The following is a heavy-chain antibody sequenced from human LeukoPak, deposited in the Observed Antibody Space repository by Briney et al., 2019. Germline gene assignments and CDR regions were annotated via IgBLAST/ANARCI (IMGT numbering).Heavy chain of an antibody. CDR2: ISYDGTKK. D-gene: IGHD3-10*01. J-gene: IGHJ4*02. V-gene: IGHV3-30*03. Sequence: GGSLRPSCAASGFTFSGYGMHWVRQAPGKGLEWVAVISYDGTKKFYADSVKGRLTISRDNSKNTLYMQMNSLRPEDTAVYYCARPIDNGSGSYYFPYWGQGTLVTVSS. CDR3: ARPIDNGSGSYYFPY. CDR1: GFTFSGYG.